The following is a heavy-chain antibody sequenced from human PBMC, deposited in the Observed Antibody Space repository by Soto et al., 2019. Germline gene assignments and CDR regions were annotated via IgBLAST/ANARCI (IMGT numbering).Heavy chain of an antibody. D-gene: IGHD2-15*01. CDR1: GYTFSNYA. CDR2: INTDNGKT. Sequence: QVQLVQSGAEVKKPGASVKVSCKASGYTFSNYARHWVRQAPGQRLEWMGWINTDNGKTKYSQKFQGRATITRDTSANTAYMELSGLRSEDTDVYYCESPGVVVVADDAFDIWGQGTMVTVSS. J-gene: IGHJ3*02. CDR3: ESPGVVVVADDAFDI. V-gene: IGHV1-3*04.